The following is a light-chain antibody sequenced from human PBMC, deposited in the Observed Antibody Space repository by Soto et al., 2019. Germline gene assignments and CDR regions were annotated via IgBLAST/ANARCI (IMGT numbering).Light chain of an antibody. CDR3: CSYAGSDDFVV. CDR2: EVG. V-gene: IGLV2-14*01. J-gene: IGLJ2*01. Sequence: QSALTQPASVSGSPGQSITISCAGTSSDVGAYNYVSWYQQHPGKAPKLVIYEVGDRPSGVSNRFSGSKSGNTASLTISGLQAEDEADYYCCSYAGSDDFVVFGGGTKVTVL. CDR1: SSDVGAYNY.